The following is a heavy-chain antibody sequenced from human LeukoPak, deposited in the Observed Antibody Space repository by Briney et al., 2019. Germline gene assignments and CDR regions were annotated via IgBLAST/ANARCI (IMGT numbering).Heavy chain of an antibody. CDR2: IYHSGST. D-gene: IGHD1-26*01. Sequence: SGTLSLTCAVSGGSISSSNRWSWVRQPPGKGLEWIGEIYHSGSTNYNPSLKSRVTISVDKSKNQFSLKLSSVAAADTAVYYCASHSGSYYFDYWGQGTLVTVSS. J-gene: IGHJ4*02. CDR3: ASHSGSYYFDY. V-gene: IGHV4-4*02. CDR1: GGSISSSNR.